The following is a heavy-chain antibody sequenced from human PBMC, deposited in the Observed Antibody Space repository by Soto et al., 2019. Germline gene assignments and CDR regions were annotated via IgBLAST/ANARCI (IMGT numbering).Heavy chain of an antibody. J-gene: IGHJ5*02. D-gene: IGHD2-15*01. CDR3: AKVGGGSCYPKCNWFDP. V-gene: IGHV3-23*04. Sequence: VQLVESGGGLVKPGGSLRLSCAASGFTFSSYAMSWVRQAPGKGLEWVSAISGSGGSTYYADSVKGRFTISRDNSKNTLYLQMNSLRAEDTAVYYCAKVGGGSCYPKCNWFDPWGQGTLVTVSS. CDR1: GFTFSSYA. CDR2: ISGSGGST.